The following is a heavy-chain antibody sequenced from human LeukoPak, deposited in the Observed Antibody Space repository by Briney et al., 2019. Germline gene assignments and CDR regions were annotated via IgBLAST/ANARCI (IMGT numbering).Heavy chain of an antibody. J-gene: IGHJ3*02. Sequence: GGSLRLSCAASGFTFSSYEMNWVRQAPGKGLEWVSYISASGQTIYYADSVRGRFTISRDNAKNSLYLQMNSLGAEDTAVYYCVRGRDYRSSDDAFDIWGQGTMVTVSS. D-gene: IGHD3-10*01. CDR2: ISASGQTI. V-gene: IGHV3-48*03. CDR1: GFTFSSYE. CDR3: VRGRDYRSSDDAFDI.